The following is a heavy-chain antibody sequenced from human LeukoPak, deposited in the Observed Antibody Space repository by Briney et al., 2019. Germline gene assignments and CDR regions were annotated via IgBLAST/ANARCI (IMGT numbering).Heavy chain of an antibody. Sequence: GGSLRLSCAASGFTFSSYSMNWVRQAPGKGLEWVSSISSSSSYIYYADSVKGRFTISRDNAKNSLYLQMNSLRAEDTAVYYCARVPSARGSFFDYWGQGTLVTVSS. D-gene: IGHD1-26*01. CDR3: ARVPSARGSFFDY. CDR1: GFTFSSYS. CDR2: ISSSSSYI. V-gene: IGHV3-21*01. J-gene: IGHJ4*02.